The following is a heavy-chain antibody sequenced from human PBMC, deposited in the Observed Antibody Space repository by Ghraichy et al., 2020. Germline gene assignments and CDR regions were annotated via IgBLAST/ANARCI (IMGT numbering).Heavy chain of an antibody. J-gene: IGHJ4*02. CDR2: IRQDGSAK. V-gene: IGHV3-7*03. CDR3: ARTIEAAGYRYFDF. D-gene: IGHD6-13*01. Sequence: GGSLRLSCAASGFTFSNYWMTWVRQAPGKGLEWVANIRQDGSAKYYVDSLKGRFSISRDNAENSLYLQMISLRAEDTAVYYCARTIEAAGYRYFDFWGQGNLVTVTS. CDR1: GFTFSNYW.